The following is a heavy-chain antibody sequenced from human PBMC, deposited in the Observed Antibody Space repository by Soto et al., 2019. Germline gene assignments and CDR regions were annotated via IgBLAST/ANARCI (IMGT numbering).Heavy chain of an antibody. CDR2: INPNSGGT. V-gene: IGHV1-2*04. CDR3: ARVRGERCSGGSCYFDY. CDR1: GYTFTGYY. D-gene: IGHD2-15*01. J-gene: IGHJ4*02. Sequence: ASVKVSCKASGYTFTGYYMHWVRQAPGQGLEWMGWINPNSGGTNYAQKFQGWVTMTRDTSISTAYMELSRLRSDDTAVYYCARVRGERCSGGSCYFDYWGQGTLVTVSS.